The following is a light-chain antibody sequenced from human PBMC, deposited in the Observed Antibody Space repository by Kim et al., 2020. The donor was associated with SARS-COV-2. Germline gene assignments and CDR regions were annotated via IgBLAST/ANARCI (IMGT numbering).Light chain of an antibody. V-gene: IGKV1D-12*01. CDR1: QGINNW. CDR2: AAS. CDR3: QQANTFPIT. Sequence: DIQMTQSQSSVSASVGDRVTITCRASQGINNWLAWYQQKLGKAPKLLIYAASNLQSGVSSRFSGSGSGTDFTLTISSLRPEDSATYYCQQANTFPITFGQGTRLEIK. J-gene: IGKJ5*01.